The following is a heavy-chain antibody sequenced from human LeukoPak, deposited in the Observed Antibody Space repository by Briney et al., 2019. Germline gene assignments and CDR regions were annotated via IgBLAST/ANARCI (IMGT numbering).Heavy chain of an antibody. CDR3: AREGDYDFWSGYSHYYYGMDV. J-gene: IGHJ6*02. V-gene: IGHV4-4*07. CDR2: IYTSGST. D-gene: IGHD3-3*01. CDR1: GGSISSYY. Sequence: SETLSLTCTVSGGSISSYYWSWIRQPAGKGLEWIGRIYTSGSTNYNPSLKSRVTMSVDTSKNQFSLKLSSVTAADTAVYYCAREGDYDFWSGYSHYYYGMDVWGQGTTVTVSS.